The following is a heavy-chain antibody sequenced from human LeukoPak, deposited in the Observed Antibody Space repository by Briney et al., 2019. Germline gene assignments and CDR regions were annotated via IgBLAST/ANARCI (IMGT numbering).Heavy chain of an antibody. J-gene: IGHJ4*02. CDR2: ISWDGGST. CDR1: GFTFDDYA. Sequence: GGSLRLSCAASGFTFDDYAMHWVRQAPGKGLEWVSLISWDGGSTYYADSVKGRFTISRDNSKNSLYLQMNSLRAEDTALYYCAKDDSPYSSSLGPLFDYWGQGTLVTVSS. CDR3: AKDDSPYSSSLGPLFDY. D-gene: IGHD6-13*01. V-gene: IGHV3-43D*03.